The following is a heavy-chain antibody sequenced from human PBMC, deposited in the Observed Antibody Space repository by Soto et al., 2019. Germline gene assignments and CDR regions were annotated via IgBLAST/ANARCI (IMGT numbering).Heavy chain of an antibody. V-gene: IGHV3-33*01. CDR1: GFTFSRYG. D-gene: IGHD3-10*01. CDR2: IWYDGSNK. Sequence: GGSLRLSCAASGFTFSRYGMHWVRQAPGKGLEWVAVIWYDGSNKYYADSVKGRFTISRDNAKNSLYLQMNSLRAEDTAVYYCARDRAGIGLLWFGELAGFDYWGQGTLVTVSS. CDR3: ARDRAGIGLLWFGELAGFDY. J-gene: IGHJ4*02.